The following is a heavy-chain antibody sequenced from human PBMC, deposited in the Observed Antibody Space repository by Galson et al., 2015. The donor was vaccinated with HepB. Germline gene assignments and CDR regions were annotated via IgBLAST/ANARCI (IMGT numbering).Heavy chain of an antibody. CDR1: GFTFSSYG. V-gene: IGHV3-30*19. CDR3: ARGADWNSFDY. J-gene: IGHJ4*02. D-gene: IGHD1-1*01. Sequence: SLRLSCAASGFTFSSYGMHWVRQAPGKGLEWVAVISYDGTSKYYADSVKGRFTISRDSSKNTLHLQMNSPRAEDTALYYCARGADWNSFDYWGQGTLVTVSS. CDR2: ISYDGTSK.